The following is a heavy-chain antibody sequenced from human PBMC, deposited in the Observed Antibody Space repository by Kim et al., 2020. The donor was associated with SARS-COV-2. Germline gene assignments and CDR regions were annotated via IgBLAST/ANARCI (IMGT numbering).Heavy chain of an antibody. J-gene: IGHJ4*02. D-gene: IGHD2-2*01. CDR3: ARDHCSSTSCYSG. V-gene: IGHV3-66*01. Sequence: YADSVKGRVTISRDNSKNTLYLKMNSLRAEDTAVYYCARDHCSSTSCYSGWGQGTLVTVSS.